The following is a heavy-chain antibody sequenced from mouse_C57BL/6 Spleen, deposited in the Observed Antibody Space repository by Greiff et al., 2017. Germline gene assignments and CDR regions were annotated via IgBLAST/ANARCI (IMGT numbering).Heavy chain of an antibody. CDR2: INPGSGGT. J-gene: IGHJ4*01. CDR1: GYAFTNYL. Sequence: VKLQESGAELVRPGTSVKVSCKASGYAFTNYLIEWVQQRPGQGLEWLGVINPGSGGTNYNEKFKGKATLTADKSSSTAYMQLSSLTSEVSSVYFCARTYYSNYVNAMDYWGQRTSVTVSS. V-gene: IGHV1-54*01. D-gene: IGHD2-5*01. CDR3: ARTYYSNYVNAMDY.